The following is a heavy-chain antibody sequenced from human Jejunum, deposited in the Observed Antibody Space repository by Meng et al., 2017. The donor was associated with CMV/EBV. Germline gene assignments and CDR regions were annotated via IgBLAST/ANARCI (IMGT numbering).Heavy chain of an antibody. CDR3: AKSLVDTAMDLDE. CDR1: SFPFGRFA. D-gene: IGHD5-18*01. Sequence: APSSFPFGRFALTWVRQAPGEELEWVSTIDSSDRTYYADSVRGRFTISSDNSMNTLYLQMNSLRAEDTAVYYCAKSLVDTAMDLDEWSQETLVTVSS. V-gene: IGHV3-23*01. J-gene: IGHJ4*02. CDR2: IDSSDRT.